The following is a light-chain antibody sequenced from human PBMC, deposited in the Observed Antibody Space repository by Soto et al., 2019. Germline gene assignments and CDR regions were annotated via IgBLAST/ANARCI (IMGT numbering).Light chain of an antibody. Sequence: SALTQPAYGNGSHRQSSSISCTRTSSDVGSYNLVSWYQQHPGKAPKLMIYEVSKRPSGVSNRFSGSKSGNTASLTISGLQAEDEADYYCCSYAGSIPYVFGTGTKVTVL. CDR1: SSDVGSYNL. CDR3: CSYAGSIPYV. CDR2: EVS. V-gene: IGLV2-23*02. J-gene: IGLJ1*01.